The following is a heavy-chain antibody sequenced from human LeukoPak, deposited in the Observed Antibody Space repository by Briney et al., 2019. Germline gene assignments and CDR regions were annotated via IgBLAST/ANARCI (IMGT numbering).Heavy chain of an antibody. Sequence: SETLSLTCAVYGGSFSGYYWSWIRQPPGKGLEWIGKINHSGSTNYNPSLKSRVTISVDTSKNQFSLKLSSVTAADTAVYYCARGPSVYYDSSGYYPLDYWGQGTLVTVSS. D-gene: IGHD3-22*01. V-gene: IGHV4-34*01. CDR1: GGSFSGYY. J-gene: IGHJ4*02. CDR2: INHSGST. CDR3: ARGPSVYYDSSGYYPLDY.